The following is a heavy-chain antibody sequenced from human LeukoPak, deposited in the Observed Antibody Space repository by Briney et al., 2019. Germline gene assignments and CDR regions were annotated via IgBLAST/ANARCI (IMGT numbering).Heavy chain of an antibody. V-gene: IGHV4-38-2*02. CDR1: GYSISSGYY. Sequence: SETLSLTCTVSGYSISSGYYWGWIRQPPGKGLEWIGSIYHSGSTYYNPSLKSRVTISEDTSKNQFSLKLSSVTAADTAVYYCAREGASGWIDYWGQGTLVTVSS. D-gene: IGHD6-19*01. CDR2: IYHSGST. J-gene: IGHJ4*02. CDR3: AREGASGWIDY.